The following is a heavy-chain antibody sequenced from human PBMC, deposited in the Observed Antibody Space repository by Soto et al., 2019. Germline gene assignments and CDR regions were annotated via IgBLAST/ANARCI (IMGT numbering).Heavy chain of an antibody. J-gene: IGHJ4*02. CDR3: ARLYYYDSSAHRGDFDY. CDR2: IYYSGSN. D-gene: IGHD3-22*01. CDR1: RGSISLGHYY. Sequence: LSLTCTVSRGSISLGHYYWIWIRQRPGKGLEWIGYIYYSGSNYYNPCLKSRFTISVDTSKNQFSLKLSSVTAADTAVYYCARLYYYDSSAHRGDFDYWGQGTLVTGSS. V-gene: IGHV4-30-4*01.